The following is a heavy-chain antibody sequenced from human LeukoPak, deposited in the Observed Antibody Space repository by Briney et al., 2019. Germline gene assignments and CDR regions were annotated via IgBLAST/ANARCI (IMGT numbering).Heavy chain of an antibody. CDR2: INPSSGGT. CDR1: GYTFIDYY. Sequence: ASVKVSCKASGYTFIDYYMHWVRQAPGHGLEWMGWINPSSGGTNYAQMFQGRVTMTRDTSISTVYMELSSLRSDDTAVYYCARGPITAMVYVYWGQGTLVAVSS. CDR3: ARGPITAMVYVY. V-gene: IGHV1-2*02. J-gene: IGHJ4*02. D-gene: IGHD5-18*01.